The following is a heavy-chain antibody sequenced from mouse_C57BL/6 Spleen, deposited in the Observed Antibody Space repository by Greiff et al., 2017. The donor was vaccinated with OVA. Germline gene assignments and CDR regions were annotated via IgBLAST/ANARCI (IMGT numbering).Heavy chain of an antibody. CDR3: ASTTVVAHWYFDV. D-gene: IGHD1-1*01. CDR2: ISSGGSYT. CDR1: GFTFSSYG. Sequence: EVHLVESGGDLVKPGGSLKLSCAASGFTFSSYGMSWVRQTPDKRLEWVATISSGGSYTYYPDSVKGRFTISRDNAKNTLYLQMSSLKSEDTAMYYCASTTVVAHWYFDVWGTGTTVTVSS. V-gene: IGHV5-6*01. J-gene: IGHJ1*03.